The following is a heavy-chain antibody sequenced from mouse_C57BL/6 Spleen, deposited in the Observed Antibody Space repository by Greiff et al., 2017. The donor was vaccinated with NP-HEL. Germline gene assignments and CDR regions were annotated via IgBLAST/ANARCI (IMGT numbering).Heavy chain of an antibody. Sequence: EVKLVESGGGLVKPGGSLKLSCAASGFTFSSYTMSWVRQTPEKRLEWVATISGGGGNTYYPDSVKGRFTISRATAKNTLYLQMSSLRSEDTALYYCARPLITEAMDYWGQGTSVTVAS. J-gene: IGHJ4*01. CDR1: GFTFSSYT. D-gene: IGHD2-4*01. CDR2: ISGGGGNT. V-gene: IGHV5-9*01. CDR3: ARPLITEAMDY.